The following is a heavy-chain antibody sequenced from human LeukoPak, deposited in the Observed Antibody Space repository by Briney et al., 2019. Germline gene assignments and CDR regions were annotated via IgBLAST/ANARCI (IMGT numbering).Heavy chain of an antibody. CDR2: TIPMFRKV. V-gene: IGHV1-69*13. CDR3: AGGEGQFLVPPDY. CDR1: GGTFSTNP. Sequence: ASVKVSCKASGGTFSTNPISWVRQAPGQGLEWVGGTIPMFRKVNYAQKFQDRITITADESTSTAYLELSSLKSDDTAVYYCAGGEGQFLVPPDYWGQGTLVTVSS. D-gene: IGHD1-26*01. J-gene: IGHJ4*02.